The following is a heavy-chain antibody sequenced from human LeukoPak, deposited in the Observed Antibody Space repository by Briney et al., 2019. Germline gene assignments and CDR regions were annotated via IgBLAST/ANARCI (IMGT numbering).Heavy chain of an antibody. V-gene: IGHV1-18*01. J-gene: IGHJ4*02. D-gene: IGHD3-10*01. Sequence: ASVKVSCKTSGYTFRSYGISWVRQAPGQGLEWMGWISDYNANTKSAQNLQGRVTLTTDTRTSTAYMELRSLRSDDTAVYYCARDKGDYYAWKAIDYWGQEALGTVSS. CDR3: ARDKGDYYAWKAIDY. CDR1: GYTFRSYG. CDR2: ISDYNANT.